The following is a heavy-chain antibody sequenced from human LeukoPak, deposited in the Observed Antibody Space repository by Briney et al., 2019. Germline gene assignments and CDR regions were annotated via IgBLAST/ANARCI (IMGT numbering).Heavy chain of an antibody. V-gene: IGHV1-2*02. Sequence: GASVKVSCKASGYTFTGYFMHWVRQAPGQGLEWMGWINPNSGGTNYAQKFQDRVTMTRNTSISTAYMELSSLRSEDTAVYYCAREAPYGDYDWFDPWGQGTLVTVSS. CDR2: INPNSGGT. CDR3: AREAPYGDYDWFDP. CDR1: GYTFTGYF. J-gene: IGHJ5*02. D-gene: IGHD4-17*01.